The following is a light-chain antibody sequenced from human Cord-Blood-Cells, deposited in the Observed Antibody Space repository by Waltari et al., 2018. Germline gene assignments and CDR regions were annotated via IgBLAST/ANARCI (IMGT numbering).Light chain of an antibody. CDR1: SRDVGGYNY. V-gene: IGLV2-14*01. CDR3: SSYTSSSTYV. Sequence: QSALTPPASVSGSLGQSIPISCTGTSRDVGGYNYVSWYQPHPGKAPKLMIYEVSNRPSGVSNRFSGSKSGNTASLTISGLQAEDEADYYCSSYTSSSTYVFGTGTKVTVL. J-gene: IGLJ1*01. CDR2: EVS.